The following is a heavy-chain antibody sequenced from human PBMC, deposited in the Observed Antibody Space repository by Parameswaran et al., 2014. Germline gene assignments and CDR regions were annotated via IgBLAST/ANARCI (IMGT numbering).Heavy chain of an antibody. V-gene: IGHV3-23*01. J-gene: IGHJ5*02. Sequence: VRQMPGKGLEWVSVISASAATTHYADSVKGRFTISRDNSKNTLYLQMSSLRSDDTAAYYCARDSRGYCSSTSCYRRNWFDPWGQGTLVTVSS. D-gene: IGHD2-2*01. CDR3: ARDSRGYCSSTSCYRRNWFDP. CDR2: ISASAATT.